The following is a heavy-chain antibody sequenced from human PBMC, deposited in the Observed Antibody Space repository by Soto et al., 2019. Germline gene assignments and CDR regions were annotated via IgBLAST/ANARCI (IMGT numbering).Heavy chain of an antibody. CDR3: ARADPDASVGY. D-gene: IGHD3-16*01. V-gene: IGHV4-59*11. Sequence: SETLSLTCTVSGGSMSSHYWTWLRQPPGKGLEWIGYISYSGSTYYNPSLKSRVTISADTSRNQFSLKLSSVIAADTAVYYCARADPDASVGYWGQGTLVTVS. CDR1: GGSMSSHY. CDR2: ISYSGST. J-gene: IGHJ4*02.